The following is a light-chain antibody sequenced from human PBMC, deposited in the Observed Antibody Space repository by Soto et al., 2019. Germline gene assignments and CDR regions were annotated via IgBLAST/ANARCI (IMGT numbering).Light chain of an antibody. CDR3: TSYTGSSTHV. CDR1: SSDVGGYNY. Sequence: QSALTQPASVSGSPGQSITISCTGTSSDVGGYNYVSWYQQHPGKAPKLMIYDVINRPSGVSNRFSGSKSGNTASLTISGLQAEDEADYYCTSYTGSSTHVFGTGTKLTVL. J-gene: IGLJ1*01. CDR2: DVI. V-gene: IGLV2-14*01.